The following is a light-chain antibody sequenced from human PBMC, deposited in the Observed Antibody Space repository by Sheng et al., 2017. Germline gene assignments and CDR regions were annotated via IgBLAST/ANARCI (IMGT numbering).Light chain of an antibody. J-gene: IGLJ3*02. V-gene: IGLV1-44*01. Sequence: QSVLTQPPSASGTPGQRVTISCSGTSSNIGTNSENWYQQLPGTAPKLLLYGNHQRPSGVPDRFSGSKLGTLASLAISGLQSEDEADYYCAVWDDSLNGWVYGGGTKLTVL. CDR2: GNH. CDR1: SSNIGTNS. CDR3: AVWDDSLNGWV.